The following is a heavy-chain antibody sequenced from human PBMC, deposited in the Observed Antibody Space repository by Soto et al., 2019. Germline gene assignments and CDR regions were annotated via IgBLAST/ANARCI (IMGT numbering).Heavy chain of an antibody. CDR2: IIPIFGTA. J-gene: IGHJ6*02. V-gene: IGHV1-69*13. Sequence: SVKVSCKAAGGTFSSYAISWVRQAPGQGLEWMGGIIPIFGTANYAQKFQGRVTITADESTSTAYMELSSLRSEDTAVYYCACPYSSSVLGYYAMDVWGQGAMVTVSS. CDR1: GGTFSSYA. D-gene: IGHD6-6*01. CDR3: ACPYSSSVLGYYAMDV.